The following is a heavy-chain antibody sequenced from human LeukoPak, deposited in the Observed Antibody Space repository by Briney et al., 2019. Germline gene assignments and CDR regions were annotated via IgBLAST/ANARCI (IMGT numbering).Heavy chain of an antibody. CDR2: SYYSGST. J-gene: IGHJ4*02. D-gene: IGHD3-9*01. CDR1: GGSISSSSYF. Sequence: SETLSLTCTVSGGSISSSSYFWGWIRQPPGKGLEWIGTSYYSGSTYYNSSLKSRVTISVDRSKNQFSLKLSSVTAADTAVYYCARADYDILTGYTFDYWGQGTLVTVSS. CDR3: ARADYDILTGYTFDY. V-gene: IGHV4-39*07.